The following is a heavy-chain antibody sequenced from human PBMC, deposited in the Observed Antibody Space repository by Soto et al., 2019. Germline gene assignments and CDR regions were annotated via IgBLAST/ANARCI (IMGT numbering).Heavy chain of an antibody. V-gene: IGHV3-7*03. D-gene: IGHD2-2*02. CDR3: ARIYCSSSSCYIDF. CDR1: GFTLSNYW. J-gene: IGHJ4*02. CDR2: SNQDGSQK. Sequence: EVQLVESGGGLVQPGGSLRLSCAASGFTLSNYWMSWVRQAPGKGLEWVANSNQDGSQKFYLDSVEGRFTISRDNARNSLYLQMNSLRAEDTAIYYCARIYCSSSSCYIDFWGQGILVTVSS.